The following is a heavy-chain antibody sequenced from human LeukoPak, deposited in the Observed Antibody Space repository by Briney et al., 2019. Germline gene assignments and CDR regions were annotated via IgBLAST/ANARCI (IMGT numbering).Heavy chain of an antibody. CDR3: ARVGDHFHWYLDL. CDR1: GLTVSTNY. J-gene: IGHJ2*01. D-gene: IGHD3-3*02. CDR2: LYSGSTT. V-gene: IGHV3-53*01. Sequence: GGSLRLSCAASGLTVSTNYMNWVRQAPGKGLEWVSILYSGSTTYYADSVEGRFTISRDSSKNTLFLQMNDLRAEDTAVYYCARVGDHFHWYLDLWGRGTLVTVSS.